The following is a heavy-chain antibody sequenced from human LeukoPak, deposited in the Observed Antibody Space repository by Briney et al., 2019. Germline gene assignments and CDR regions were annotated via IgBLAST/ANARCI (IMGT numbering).Heavy chain of an antibody. V-gene: IGHV4-4*07. CDR3: ARQPGYSSGRYGNGLYYFDY. CDR1: GGSISSYY. Sequence: SETLSLPCTVFGGSISSYYWSWIRRPAGKGREWIGRIYTSGSTNYNPSLKSRVTMSVDTSKNQFSLKLSSVTAADTAVYYCARQPGYSSGRYGNGLYYFDYWGQGTLVTVSS. CDR2: IYTSGST. D-gene: IGHD6-19*01. J-gene: IGHJ4*02.